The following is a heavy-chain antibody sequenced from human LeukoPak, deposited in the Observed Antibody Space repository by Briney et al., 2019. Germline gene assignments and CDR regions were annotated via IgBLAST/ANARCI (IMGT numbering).Heavy chain of an antibody. D-gene: IGHD2-2*01. CDR2: IIPILGIA. Sequence: SVKVSCKASGGTFSSYAISWVRQAPGQGLEWMGRIIPILGIANYAQKFQGRVTITADKSTSTAYMELSSLRSEDTAVYYCAREEVEYQLPRGGMDVWGQGTTVTVPS. J-gene: IGHJ6*02. V-gene: IGHV1-69*04. CDR3: AREEVEYQLPRGGMDV. CDR1: GGTFSSYA.